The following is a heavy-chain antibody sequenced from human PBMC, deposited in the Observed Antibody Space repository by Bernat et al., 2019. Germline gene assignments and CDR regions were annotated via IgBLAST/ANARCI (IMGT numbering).Heavy chain of an antibody. CDR2: IYYSGST. CDR1: GGSISSGGYY. V-gene: IGHV4-31*03. J-gene: IGHJ4*02. CDR3: ARSMVSDPLEVDDY. D-gene: IGHD5-18*01. Sequence: QVQLQESGPGLVKPSQTLSLTCTVSGGSISSGGYYWSWIRQHPGKGLEWIGYIYYSGSTYYNPSLKSRVTISVDTSKNQFSLKLSSVTAADTAVYYCARSMVSDPLEVDDYWGQGTLVTVSS.